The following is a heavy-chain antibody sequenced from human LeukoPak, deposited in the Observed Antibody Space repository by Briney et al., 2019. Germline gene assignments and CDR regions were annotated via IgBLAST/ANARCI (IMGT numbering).Heavy chain of an antibody. CDR2: IKQDGSEK. J-gene: IGHJ4*02. Sequence: GGSLRLSCAASGFTFSSYWMSWVRQAPGKGLEWVANIKQDGSEKYYVDSVKGRFTISRDNAKNSLYLQMNSLRAKDTAVYYYARDSQVYSYGYPPKYYFDYWGQGTLVTVSS. V-gene: IGHV3-7*01. D-gene: IGHD5-18*01. CDR3: ARDSQVYSYGYPPKYYFDY. CDR1: GFTFSSYW.